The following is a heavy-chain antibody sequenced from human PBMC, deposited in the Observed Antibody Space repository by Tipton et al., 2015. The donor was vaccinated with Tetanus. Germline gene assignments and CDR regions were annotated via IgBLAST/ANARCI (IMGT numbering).Heavy chain of an antibody. CDR2: IHYTGST. Sequence: TLSLTCTVSGGSINNNNDFWGWIRQPPGKGLEWIASIHYTGSTYYNPSLKSRVSIFVDTSKNQFSLELTFVTAADTAVYYCARHFNSYSSYMDVWGKGTTVTVSS. J-gene: IGHJ6*03. CDR1: GGSINNNNDF. CDR3: ARHFNSYSSYMDV. V-gene: IGHV4-39*01.